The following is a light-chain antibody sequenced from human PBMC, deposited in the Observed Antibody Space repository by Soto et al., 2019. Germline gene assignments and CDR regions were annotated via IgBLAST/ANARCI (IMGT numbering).Light chain of an antibody. Sequence: DIQMTQSPSSLSASVGDRVTITCRSSQSISSYLNWYQHKPGKAPKLLIYAASSLQTGVPSRFSGSRSGTGFALTISSLQRDDFATYYCQQTDSFPRTFGQGTKVDI. V-gene: IGKV1-39*01. J-gene: IGKJ1*01. CDR1: QSISSY. CDR3: QQTDSFPRT. CDR2: AAS.